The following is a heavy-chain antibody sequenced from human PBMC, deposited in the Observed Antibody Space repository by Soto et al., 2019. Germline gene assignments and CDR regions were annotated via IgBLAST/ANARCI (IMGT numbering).Heavy chain of an antibody. CDR2: INPNSGGT. CDR1: GYTFTGYY. CDR3: ARAGDIVVVPAASGLRKYYYCGMDV. V-gene: IGHV1-2*04. Sequence: GASVKVSCKASGYTFTGYYMHWVRQAPGQGLEWMGWINPNSGGTNYAQKFQGWVTMTRDTSISTAYMELSRLRSDDTAVYYCARAGDIVVVPAASGLRKYYYCGMDVWGQGTTVTVSS. D-gene: IGHD2-2*01. J-gene: IGHJ6*02.